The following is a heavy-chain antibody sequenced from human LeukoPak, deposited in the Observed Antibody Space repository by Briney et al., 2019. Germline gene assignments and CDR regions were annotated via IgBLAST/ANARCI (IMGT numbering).Heavy chain of an antibody. CDR1: GFTFSSYN. J-gene: IGHJ6*03. V-gene: IGHV3-21*04. D-gene: IGHD6-6*01. CDR2: ISTSSSYI. Sequence: GGSLRLSCAASGFTFSSYNMNWVRQAPGKGLEWVSSISTSSSYIYYADSVKGRFTISRDNSKNTLYLQMNSLRAEDTAVYYCAKEGKYSSSKFILYYYYYYYMDVWGKGTTVTVSS. CDR3: AKEGKYSSSKFILYYYYYYYMDV.